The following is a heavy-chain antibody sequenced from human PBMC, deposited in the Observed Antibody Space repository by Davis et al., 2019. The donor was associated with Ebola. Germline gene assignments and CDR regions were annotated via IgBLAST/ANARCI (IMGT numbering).Heavy chain of an antibody. D-gene: IGHD3-16*01. V-gene: IGHV3-23*01. CDR3: AREANYDYVRGSYSLPSGVDY. CDR2: ISGSGGST. Sequence: GESLKISCAASGFTFSSYAMSWVRQAPGKGLEWVSAISGSGGSTYYADSVKGRFTISRDNSKNTLYLQMNSLRAEDTAVYYCAREANYDYVRGSYSLPSGVDYWGQGTLVTVSS. J-gene: IGHJ4*02. CDR1: GFTFSSYA.